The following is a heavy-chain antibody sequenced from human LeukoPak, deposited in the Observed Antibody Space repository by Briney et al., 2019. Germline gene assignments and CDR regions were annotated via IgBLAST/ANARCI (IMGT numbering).Heavy chain of an antibody. Sequence: GGSLRLSCAASGFTFSSYAMSWVRQAPGKGLEWVSAISGSRGSTYYADSVKGRFTISRDNPKNTLYLQMNSLRAEDTAVYYCAKGLTELLLADYYYYYYGMDVWGQGTTVTVSS. CDR1: GFTFSSYA. V-gene: IGHV3-23*01. J-gene: IGHJ6*02. CDR2: ISGSRGST. D-gene: IGHD1-26*01. CDR3: AKGLTELLLADYYYYYYGMDV.